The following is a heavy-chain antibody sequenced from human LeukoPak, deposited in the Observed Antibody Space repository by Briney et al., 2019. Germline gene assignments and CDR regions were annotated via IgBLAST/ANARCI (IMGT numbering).Heavy chain of an antibody. CDR3: ARVGWFGELTRHPGGDY. V-gene: IGHV3-7*01. J-gene: IGHJ4*02. CDR1: GFTFGSYW. CDR2: IKQDGSEK. D-gene: IGHD3-10*01. Sequence: GGSLRLSCAASGFTFGSYWMSWVRQAPGTGLEWVTNIKQDGSEKNYVDSVKGRFTISRDNAENSLYLQMNSLRAEDTAVYYCARVGWFGELTRHPGGDYWGQGTLVTVSS.